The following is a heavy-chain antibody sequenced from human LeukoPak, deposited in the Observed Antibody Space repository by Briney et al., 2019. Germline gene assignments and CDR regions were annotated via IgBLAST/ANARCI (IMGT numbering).Heavy chain of an antibody. CDR1: GGSISSYY. D-gene: IGHD5-18*01. CDR3: ARGGQTWIQLWFSAFDI. Sequence: PSETLSLTCTVSGGSISSYYWSWIRQPAGKGLEWIGRIYTSGSTNYNPSLKSRVTMSVDTSKNQFPLKLSSVTAADTAVYYCARGGQTWIQLWFSAFDIWGQGTMVTVSS. CDR2: IYTSGST. J-gene: IGHJ3*02. V-gene: IGHV4-4*07.